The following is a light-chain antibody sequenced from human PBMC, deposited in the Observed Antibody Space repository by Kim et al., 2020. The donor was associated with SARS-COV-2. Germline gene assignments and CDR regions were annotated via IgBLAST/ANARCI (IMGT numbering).Light chain of an antibody. CDR2: EVN. CDR1: SSDVGSYDL. CDR3: CSYAGSMTYV. Sequence: QSALTQPASVSGSPGQSITISCTGISSDVGSYDLVSWYQQHPGKAPKLMIYEVNKRPSGISNRFSGSKSGNTASLTISGLQAEDEADFYCCSYAGSMTYVFGTGTKVTVL. V-gene: IGLV2-23*02. J-gene: IGLJ1*01.